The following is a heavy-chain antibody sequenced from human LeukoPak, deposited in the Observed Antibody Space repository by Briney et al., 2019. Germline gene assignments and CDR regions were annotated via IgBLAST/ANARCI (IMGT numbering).Heavy chain of an antibody. V-gene: IGHV4-30-4*01. J-gene: IGHJ3*02. CDR3: ARLPMQVEDIVVVPAAYDDAFDI. D-gene: IGHD2-2*01. CDR2: IYYSGST. Sequence: SETLSLTCTVSGGSISSGDYYWSWIRQPPGKGLEWIGYIYYSGSTYYNPSLKSRVTISVDTSKNQFSLKLSSVTAADTAVYYCARLPMQVEDIVVVPAAYDDAFDIWGQGTMVTVSS. CDR1: GGSISSGDYY.